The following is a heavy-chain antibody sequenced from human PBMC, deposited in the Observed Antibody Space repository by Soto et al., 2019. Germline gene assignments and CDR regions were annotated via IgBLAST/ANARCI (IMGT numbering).Heavy chain of an antibody. CDR3: ASSYSSGWYNY. D-gene: IGHD6-19*01. V-gene: IGHV3-53*02. Sequence: EVQLVETGGGLIQPGGSLRLSCAASGFTVSSNYMSWVRQAPGKGLEWVSVIYSGGSTYYADSVKGRFTISRDNSKNTLYLQMNGLRAEDTAVYYCASSYSSGWYNYWGQGTLVTVSS. CDR1: GFTVSSNY. CDR2: IYSGGST. J-gene: IGHJ4*02.